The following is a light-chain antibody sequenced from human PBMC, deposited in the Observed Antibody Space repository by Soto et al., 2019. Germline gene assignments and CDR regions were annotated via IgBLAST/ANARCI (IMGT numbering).Light chain of an antibody. CDR1: ISDVGTYNY. V-gene: IGLV2-14*01. CDR2: EVN. J-gene: IGLJ1*01. CDR3: SSYRSTPTLYV. Sequence: QSVLTQPASVSGSPGQSITISCTGTISDVGTYNYVSWYQQHPGKAPKLIIYEVNNRPSGVSTRFSGSKSGNTASLSISGLQAEDEADYYCSSYRSTPTLYVLGPGTKVTVL.